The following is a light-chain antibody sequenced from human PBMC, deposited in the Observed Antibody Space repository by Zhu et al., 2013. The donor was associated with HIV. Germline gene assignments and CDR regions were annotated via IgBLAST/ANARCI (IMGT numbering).Light chain of an antibody. V-gene: IGLV2-14*01. CDR1: SSDVGAYNH. CDR2: EVS. CDR3: SSYAVSTTLAL. J-gene: IGLJ3*02. Sequence: QSALTQPASVSGSPGQSITISCTGTSSDVGAYNHVSWYQQHPGKAPKLMIYEVSDRPSGVSDRFSGSKSGITASLTISGLQTDDEAAYYCSSYAVSTTLALFGGGTKLTVL.